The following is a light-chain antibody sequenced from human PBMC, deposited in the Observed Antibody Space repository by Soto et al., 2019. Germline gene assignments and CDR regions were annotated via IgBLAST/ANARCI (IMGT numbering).Light chain of an antibody. Sequence: EIVMTQSPATLSVSPGERTTLSCRASQSVRNNLAWYKQKRGQAPRLLIFGASTRATGIPARFSGRGSGTEFTLTISSLQSEDFAVYYCQQYNNWPLTFGQGTKVEIK. CDR1: QSVRNN. J-gene: IGKJ1*01. V-gene: IGKV3-15*01. CDR3: QQYNNWPLT. CDR2: GAS.